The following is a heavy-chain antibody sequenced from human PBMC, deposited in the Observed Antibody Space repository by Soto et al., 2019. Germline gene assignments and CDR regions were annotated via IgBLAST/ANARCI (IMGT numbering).Heavy chain of an antibody. Sequence: QVQLVQSGAEVKNPGASVKVSCKASGYTFTTYGISWVRQAPGQGLEWMGWISAYNGNTNYAQKLQGRVTMTSATCTTXAYMELRSLRSDDTAVYYCARDDYYGLGSPYGMDVWGQGTTVTVSS. CDR1: GYTFTTYG. J-gene: IGHJ6*02. V-gene: IGHV1-18*01. CDR2: ISAYNGNT. CDR3: ARDDYYGLGSPYGMDV. D-gene: IGHD3-10*01.